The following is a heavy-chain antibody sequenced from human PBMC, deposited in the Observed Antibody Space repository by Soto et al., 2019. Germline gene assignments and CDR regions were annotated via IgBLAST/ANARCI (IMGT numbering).Heavy chain of an antibody. CDR2: IYYSGST. CDR1: GGSISSRGYY. Sequence: QVQLQESGPGLVKRSQTLSLTCTVSGGSISSRGYYWSWIRQHPGKGLEWIGYIYYSGSTYYNPSLKSRVTISVDTSENQFSLKLSSVTAADTAVYYCARDSPYDFWSGYTNAFDIWGQGTMVTVSS. D-gene: IGHD3-3*01. J-gene: IGHJ3*02. CDR3: ARDSPYDFWSGYTNAFDI. V-gene: IGHV4-31*03.